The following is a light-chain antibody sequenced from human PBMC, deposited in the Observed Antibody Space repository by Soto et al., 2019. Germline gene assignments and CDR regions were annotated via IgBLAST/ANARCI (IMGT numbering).Light chain of an antibody. Sequence: DIQMTQSPSSLSASVGDRVTITCRSSQSINSYFNWYQQKTRKAPELLMYAASSLQSWVPPRFSGSGYGTDFTLTISSLEPEDFATYYCQQSFSTPLTFGGGTKVDIK. CDR2: AAS. J-gene: IGKJ4*01. V-gene: IGKV1-39*01. CDR1: QSINSY. CDR3: QQSFSTPLT.